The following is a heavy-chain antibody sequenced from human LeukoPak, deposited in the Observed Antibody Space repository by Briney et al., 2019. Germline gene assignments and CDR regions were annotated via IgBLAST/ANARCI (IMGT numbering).Heavy chain of an antibody. CDR2: IYYSGST. Sequence: SETLSLTCTVSGGSISSRTSYWGWIRQPPGKSLEWIGSIYYSGSTYYNPSLRSRLSISVDTSTNQFSLNLTSVTAADTAVYYCVRDPLRVNYFDPWGQGTLVTVSS. V-gene: IGHV4-39*07. J-gene: IGHJ5*02. D-gene: IGHD5-24*01. CDR3: VRDPLRVNYFDP. CDR1: GGSISSRTSY.